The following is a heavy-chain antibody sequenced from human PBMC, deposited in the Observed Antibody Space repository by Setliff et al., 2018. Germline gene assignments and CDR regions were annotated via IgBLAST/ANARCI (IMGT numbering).Heavy chain of an antibody. Sequence: GGSLRLSCAASGFTFSSYSMNWVRQAPGKGLEWVSYISSSSSTIYYADSVKGRFTISRDNSKNTLYLQMNSLRAEDTAVYYCARDRRCMDVWGQGTTVTVSS. CDR2: ISSSSSTI. CDR3: ARDRRCMDV. J-gene: IGHJ6*02. V-gene: IGHV3-48*01. CDR1: GFTFSSYS.